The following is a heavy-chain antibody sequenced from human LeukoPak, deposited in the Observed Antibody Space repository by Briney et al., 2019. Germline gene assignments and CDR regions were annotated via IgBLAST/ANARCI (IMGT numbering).Heavy chain of an antibody. V-gene: IGHV1-69*13. CDR1: GYTFTSYG. J-gene: IGHJ4*02. Sequence: SVKVSCKASGYTFTSYGISWVRQAPGQGLEWMGGIIPIFGTANYAQKFQGRVTITADESTSTAYMELSSLRSEDTAVYYCARGSADTYYDFWSGYYHKDYWGQGTLVTVSS. D-gene: IGHD3-3*01. CDR2: IIPIFGTA. CDR3: ARGSADTYYDFWSGYYHKDY.